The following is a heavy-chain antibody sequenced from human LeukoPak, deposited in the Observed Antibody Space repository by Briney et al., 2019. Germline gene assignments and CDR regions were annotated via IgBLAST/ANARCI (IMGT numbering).Heavy chain of an antibody. CDR2: ISAYNGNT. CDR1: GYTFTSYD. D-gene: IGHD3-10*01. J-gene: IGHJ6*04. CDR3: ARDTKALMVRGVMVGYYYYGMDV. Sequence: ASVKVSCKASGYTFTSYDISWVRQAPGQGLEWMGWISAYNGNTNYAQKLQGRVTMTTDTSTSTAYMELRSLRSDDTAVYYCARDTKALMVRGVMVGYYYYGMDVWGKGTTVTVSS. V-gene: IGHV1-18*04.